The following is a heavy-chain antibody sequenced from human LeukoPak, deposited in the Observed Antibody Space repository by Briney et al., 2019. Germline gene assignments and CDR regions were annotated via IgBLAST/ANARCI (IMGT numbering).Heavy chain of an antibody. CDR3: ARTNITSYYDSRGYDAFDV. D-gene: IGHD3-22*01. CDR1: GYSFTSYW. J-gene: IGHJ3*01. Sequence: GESLKISCKGSGYSFTSYWIGWVGQMPGKGLEWMGIIYPGNSDTTYSPSFQGQVTISADKSVSIAYLQWSSLKASDTAMYYCARTNITSYYDSRGYDAFDVWGQGTMVIVSS. V-gene: IGHV5-51*01. CDR2: IYPGNSDT.